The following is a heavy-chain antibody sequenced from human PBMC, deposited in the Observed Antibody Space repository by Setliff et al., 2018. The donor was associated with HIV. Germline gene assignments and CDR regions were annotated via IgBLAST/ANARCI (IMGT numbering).Heavy chain of an antibody. CDR1: GGFIKNSNYY. CDR2: IHYSGST. J-gene: IGHJ6*03. D-gene: IGHD2-2*01. V-gene: IGHV4-39*07. CDR3: VRGYCSSTTCYDDYYYMDV. Sequence: SETLSLTCTVYGGFIKNSNYYWGWIRQPPGKGLEWIGNIHYSGSTYYNPSLKSRVTISVDTSKNQFSLKLSSVTAADTAVYYCVRGYCSSTTCYDDYYYMDVWGKGSTVTVSS.